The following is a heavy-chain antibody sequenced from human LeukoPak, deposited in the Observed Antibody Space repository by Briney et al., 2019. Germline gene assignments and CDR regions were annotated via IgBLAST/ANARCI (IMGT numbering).Heavy chain of an antibody. Sequence: SETLSLTCAVYGGSFSGYYWSWIRQPPGKGLEWIGEINHSGSTNYNPSLKSRVTISVDPSKNQFSLKLSSVTAADTAVYYCARLYSSSSPYYYYGMDVWGQGTTVTVSS. CDR2: INHSGST. J-gene: IGHJ6*02. D-gene: IGHD6-6*01. V-gene: IGHV4-34*01. CDR3: ARLYSSSSPYYYYGMDV. CDR1: GGSFSGYY.